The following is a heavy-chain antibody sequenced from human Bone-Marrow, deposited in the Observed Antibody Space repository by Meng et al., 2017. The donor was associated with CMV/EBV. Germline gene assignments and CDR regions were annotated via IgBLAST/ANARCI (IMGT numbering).Heavy chain of an antibody. V-gene: IGHV3-66*02. Sequence: GESLKISCAASGFTFSSNYMSWVRQAPGKGLEWVSVSYSGGSTYYADSVKGRFTISRDNSKNTLYLQMNSLRAEDTAVYYCARDLKNCTNGVCWGYCDYWGQGTLVTVSS. D-gene: IGHD2-8*01. J-gene: IGHJ4*02. CDR3: ARDLKNCTNGVCWGYCDY. CDR2: SYSGGST. CDR1: GFTFSSNY.